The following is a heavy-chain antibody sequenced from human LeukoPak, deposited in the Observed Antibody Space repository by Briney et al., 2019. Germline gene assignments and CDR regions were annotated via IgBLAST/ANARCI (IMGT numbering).Heavy chain of an antibody. V-gene: IGHV1-69*05. CDR1: GGTFSSYA. CDR3: ARDGSTVTTKHVDY. J-gene: IGHJ4*02. Sequence: SVEVSCKASGGTFSSYAISWVRQAPGQGLEWMGRIIPIFGTANYAQKFQGRVTITTDESTSTAYMELSSLRSEDTAVYYCARDGSTVTTKHVDYWGQGTLVTVSS. D-gene: IGHD4-11*01. CDR2: IIPIFGTA.